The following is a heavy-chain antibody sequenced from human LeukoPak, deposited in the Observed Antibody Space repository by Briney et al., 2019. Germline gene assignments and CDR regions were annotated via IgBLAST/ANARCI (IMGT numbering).Heavy chain of an antibody. CDR2: IIPMLGTA. D-gene: IGHD3-3*01. CDR1: GYTFTGYY. V-gene: IGHV1-69*13. Sequence: GASVKVSCKASGYTFTGYYMHWVRQAPGQGLEWMGGIIPMLGTADYAQKFQGRLNITADESTSTVYMELNSLRSEDTAVYYCARGSLILEWLLGYWGQGTRVIVSS. J-gene: IGHJ4*02. CDR3: ARGSLILEWLLGY.